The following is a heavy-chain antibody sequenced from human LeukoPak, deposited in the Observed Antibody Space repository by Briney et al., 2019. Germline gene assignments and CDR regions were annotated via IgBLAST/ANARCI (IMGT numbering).Heavy chain of an antibody. J-gene: IGHJ4*02. V-gene: IGHV3-7*04. CDR1: GFTFSRFW. D-gene: IGHD5-12*01. Sequence: GGSLRLSCAASGFTFSRFWMSWVRQAPGKGLEWVANIKQDGSEKYYVDSVKGRFTISRDNAKNSLYLQMNSLRAEDTAVFYCARNGTYTDYDPDFDIWGQGTLVTVSS. CDR3: ARNGTYTDYDPDFDI. CDR2: IKQDGSEK.